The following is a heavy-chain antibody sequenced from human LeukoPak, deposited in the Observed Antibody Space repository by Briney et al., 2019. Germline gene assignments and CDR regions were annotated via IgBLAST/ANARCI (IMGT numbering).Heavy chain of an antibody. Sequence: SETLSLTCAVYGGSFSGYYWSWIRQPPGKGLEWIGEINHGGSTNYNPSLKSRVTISVDTSKNQFSLKLSSVTAADTAVYYCARSRGLRTPPPYYYYMDVWGKGTTVTVSS. V-gene: IGHV4-34*01. CDR2: INHGGST. CDR1: GGSFSGYY. D-gene: IGHD2-2*01. CDR3: ARSRGLRTPPPYYYYMDV. J-gene: IGHJ6*03.